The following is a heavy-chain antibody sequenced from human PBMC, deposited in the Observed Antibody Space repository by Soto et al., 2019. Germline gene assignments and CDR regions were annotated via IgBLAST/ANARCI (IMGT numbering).Heavy chain of an antibody. CDR3: ARDYCSGGSCYFDY. V-gene: IGHV3-72*01. CDR1: GFTFSDHY. CDR2: TRNKANSYTT. Sequence: EVQLVESGGGLVQPGGSLRLSCAASGFTFSDHYMDWVRQAPGKGLEWVGRTRNKANSYTTEYAASVKGRFTISRDDSKNLLYLQMNSLKTEDTAVYYCARDYCSGGSCYFDYWGQGTLVTVSS. D-gene: IGHD2-15*01. J-gene: IGHJ4*02.